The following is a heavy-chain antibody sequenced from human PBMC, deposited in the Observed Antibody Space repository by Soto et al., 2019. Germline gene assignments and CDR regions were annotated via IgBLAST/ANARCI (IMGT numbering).Heavy chain of an antibody. Sequence: ASVKVSCKASGYTFTRYDINWVRQATGQGLEWMGWMNPNSGNTGYAQKFQGRVTMTRNTSISTAYMELSSLRSEDTAVYYCARVGDIVVVPAATPHDSDDAFDIWGQGTMVTVSS. V-gene: IGHV1-8*01. J-gene: IGHJ3*02. CDR3: ARVGDIVVVPAATPHDSDDAFDI. CDR2: MNPNSGNT. CDR1: GYTFTRYD. D-gene: IGHD2-2*01.